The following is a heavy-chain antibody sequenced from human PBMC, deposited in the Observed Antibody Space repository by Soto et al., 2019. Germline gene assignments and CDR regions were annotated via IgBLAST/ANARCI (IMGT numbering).Heavy chain of an antibody. CDR1: GGSISSGYYY. V-gene: IGHV4-30-4*01. J-gene: IGHJ4*02. Sequence: PSETLSLTCTVSGGSISSGYYYWSWIRQPPGKGLEWIGYIYYSGSTYYNPSLKSRVTISVDTSKNQFSLKLSSVTAADTAVYYCARHYDILTGYYIPYYFDYWGQGTLVTVSS. D-gene: IGHD3-9*01. CDR3: ARHYDILTGYYIPYYFDY. CDR2: IYYSGST.